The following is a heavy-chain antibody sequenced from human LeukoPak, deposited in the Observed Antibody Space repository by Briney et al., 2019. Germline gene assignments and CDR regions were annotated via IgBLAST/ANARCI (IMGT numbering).Heavy chain of an antibody. D-gene: IGHD5-18*01. J-gene: IGHJ6*02. V-gene: IGHV1-46*01. Sequence: ASVKVSCKASGYTFTNYYMHWVRQAPGQGLEWMGIINPSGGSTNYAQKFQGRVTMTRDTSTSTVYMDLSRLTSEDTAVYYCARGIQLSKYGMDVWGQGTTVTVFS. CDR2: INPSGGST. CDR1: GYTFTNYY. CDR3: ARGIQLSKYGMDV.